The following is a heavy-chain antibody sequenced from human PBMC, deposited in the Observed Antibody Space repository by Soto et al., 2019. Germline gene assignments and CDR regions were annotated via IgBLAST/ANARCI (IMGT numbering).Heavy chain of an antibody. J-gene: IGHJ4*02. CDR3: AKDRTSNFWSAYFDS. V-gene: IGHV3-30-3*01. CDR1: GFTFSSYA. Sequence: QVQLVESGGGVVQPGRSLRLSCAASGFTFSSYAMHWVRQAPGKGLEWVAVISYDGNDESYTDSVKGRFTISRDTSKNTLYLQMNSLRPEDPAVYYCAKDRTSNFWSAYFDSWGQGTLIDVSS. D-gene: IGHD3-3*01. CDR2: ISYDGNDE.